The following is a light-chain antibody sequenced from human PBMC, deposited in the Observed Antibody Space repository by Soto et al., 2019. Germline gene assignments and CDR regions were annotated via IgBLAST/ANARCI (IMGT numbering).Light chain of an antibody. J-gene: IGLJ1*01. CDR1: NIGSYS. V-gene: IGLV3-21*02. Sequence: SSELTQPPSVSVAPGQTATITCGGNNIGSYSVHWSQQKPGQAPVLVVYDDSNRPSGIPERFSGSNSGNTATLTIGRVEAGDEADYYCQVWDSRSDHYVFGTGTKLTVL. CDR3: QVWDSRSDHYV. CDR2: DDS.